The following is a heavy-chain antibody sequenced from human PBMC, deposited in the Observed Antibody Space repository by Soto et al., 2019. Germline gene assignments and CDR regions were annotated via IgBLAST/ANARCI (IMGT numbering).Heavy chain of an antibody. J-gene: IGHJ4*02. CDR3: ATWLYDD. D-gene: IGHD5-12*01. CDR2: AYYRSQWYI. V-gene: IGHV6-1*01. Sequence: LSQTLSLTCAISGDSVSSNNAAWNWIRQSPSRGLEWLGRAYYRSQWYIEYADSVKSRVIIDADTSKNQFSLQVNSVTPEDTAVYFCATWLYDDWGQGTPVTGSS. CDR1: GDSVSSNNAA.